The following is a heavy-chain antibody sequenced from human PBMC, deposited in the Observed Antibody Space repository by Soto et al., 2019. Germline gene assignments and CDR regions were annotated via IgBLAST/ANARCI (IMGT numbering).Heavy chain of an antibody. Sequence: PGGSLRLSCEAAGFSFGNYHMSWVREAPGKGLERVAGISAGDDGTTYADAVKGRFTISRDNSRNTLYLQMNSLRVDDTALYYCAKEPSLHRAYWGQGTLVTVSS. V-gene: IGHV3-23*01. CDR2: ISAGDDGT. J-gene: IGHJ4*01. CDR1: GFSFGNYH. CDR3: AKEPSLHRAY. D-gene: IGHD2-2*01.